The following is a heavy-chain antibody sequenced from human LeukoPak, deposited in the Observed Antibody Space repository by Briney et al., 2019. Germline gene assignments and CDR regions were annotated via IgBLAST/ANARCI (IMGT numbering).Heavy chain of an antibody. J-gene: IGHJ4*02. V-gene: IGHV3-23*01. D-gene: IGHD5-18*01. CDR1: GFTFSNYA. Sequence: GGSLRLSRAASGFTFSNYAMSWARQAPGKGLEWVSAISGSGGSTYYADSVKGRFTISRDNSKNTLYLQMNSLRAEDTAVYYCTKGTIWLPFDYWGQGTLAAVCS. CDR2: ISGSGGST. CDR3: TKGTIWLPFDY.